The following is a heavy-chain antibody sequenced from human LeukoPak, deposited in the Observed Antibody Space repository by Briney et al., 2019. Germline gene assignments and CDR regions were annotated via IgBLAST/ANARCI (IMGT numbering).Heavy chain of an antibody. Sequence: SETLSLTCSVSSGSITGYYWSRIRQPPGEGLEWIGTIYYSGGTNYNPSLKSRVTISVGTSKSQFSLKLNSVTAADTAVYYCARGGGLSYYFDYWGQGILVTVSS. D-gene: IGHD2-15*01. CDR2: IYYSGGT. CDR3: ARGGGLSYYFDY. J-gene: IGHJ4*02. CDR1: SGSITGYY. V-gene: IGHV4-59*01.